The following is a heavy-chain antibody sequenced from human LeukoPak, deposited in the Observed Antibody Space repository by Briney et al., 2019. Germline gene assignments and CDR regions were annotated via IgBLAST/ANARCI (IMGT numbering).Heavy chain of an antibody. V-gene: IGHV1-18*01. CDR2: ISAYNGNT. CDR3: ARDLPYGSSDRTPFDY. J-gene: IGHJ4*02. Sequence: ASVKVSCKASGYTFTSYGISWVRQAPGQGLEWMGRISAYNGNTNYAQKLQGRVTMTTDTSTSTAYMELRSLRSDDTAMYYCARDLPYGSSDRTPFDYWGQGTLVTVSS. D-gene: IGHD6-6*01. CDR1: GYTFTSYG.